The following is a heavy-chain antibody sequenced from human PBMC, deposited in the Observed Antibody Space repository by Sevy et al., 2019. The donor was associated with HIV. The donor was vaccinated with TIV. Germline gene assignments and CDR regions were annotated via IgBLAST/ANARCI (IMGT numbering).Heavy chain of an antibody. V-gene: IGHV1-18*01. Sequence: ASVKVSCKASGYTFTNHGISWVRQAPGQGLEWMGWINPHNGNTKYAQKLQGRVTTTTDTSTNTAYMEVRSLRSDDTAVYYCAREGTLVTMIIWGQGTLVTVSS. CDR1: GYTFTNHG. J-gene: IGHJ4*02. CDR2: INPHNGNT. D-gene: IGHD3-22*01. CDR3: AREGTLVTMII.